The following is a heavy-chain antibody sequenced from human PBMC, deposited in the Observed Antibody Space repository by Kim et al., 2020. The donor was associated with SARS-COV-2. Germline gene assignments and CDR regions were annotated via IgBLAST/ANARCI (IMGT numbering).Heavy chain of an antibody. Sequence: GGSLRLSCVVSGFSFGSYSMSWVRQAPGKGLEWVAVIGGDASTRYYADFVKGRFTTFRDNSKSTLYVEMNSLRDEDTARYYCARNSPSSSRHLDYWGPGTLVTVSS. CDR2: IGGDASTR. V-gene: IGHV3-23*01. CDR3: ARNSPSSSRHLDY. D-gene: IGHD2-2*01. J-gene: IGHJ4*02. CDR1: GFSFGSYS.